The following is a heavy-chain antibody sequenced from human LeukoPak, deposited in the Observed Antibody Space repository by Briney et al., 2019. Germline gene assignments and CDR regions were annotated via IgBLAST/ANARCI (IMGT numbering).Heavy chain of an antibody. CDR3: ASLVFRGLGLSIVDFGGNSDY. Sequence: NPSETLSLTCTVSGGSISSSSYYWGWIRQPPGKGLEWIGSIYYSGSTYYNPSLKSRVTISVDTSKNQFSLKLSSVTAADTAVYYCASLVFRGLGLSIVDFGGNSDYWGQGTLVTVSS. D-gene: IGHD4-23*01. V-gene: IGHV4-39*01. J-gene: IGHJ4*02. CDR1: GGSISSSSYY. CDR2: IYYSGST.